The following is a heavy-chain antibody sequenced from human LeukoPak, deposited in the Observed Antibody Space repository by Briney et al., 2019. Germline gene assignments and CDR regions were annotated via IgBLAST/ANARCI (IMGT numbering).Heavy chain of an antibody. CDR1: GLTFSSYA. V-gene: IGHV3-23*01. CDR3: AKGGRWDYYDSSH. D-gene: IGHD3-22*01. CDR2: ISGSGGST. Sequence: GGSLRLFCAASGLTFSSYAMTWVRQAPGKGLEWVSGISGSGGSTYYADSVKGRFTISRDNSKNTLYLQMNSLRVEDTAVYYCAKGGRWDYYDSSHWGQGTMVTVSS. J-gene: IGHJ3*01.